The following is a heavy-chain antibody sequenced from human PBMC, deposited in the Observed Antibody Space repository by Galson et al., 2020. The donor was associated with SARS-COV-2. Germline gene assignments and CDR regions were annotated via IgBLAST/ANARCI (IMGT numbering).Heavy chain of an antibody. J-gene: IGHJ5*02. CDR3: ARDAASSWYNWFDP. CDR1: GGSISSYY. V-gene: IGHV4-59*13. Sequence: SETLSLTCTASGGSISSYYWSWIRQPPGKGLEWIGYIYYSGSTNYNPSPKSRVTISVDTSKNQFSLKLSSVTAADTAVYYCARDAASSWYNWFDPWGQGTLVTVSS. D-gene: IGHD6-13*01. CDR2: IYYSGST.